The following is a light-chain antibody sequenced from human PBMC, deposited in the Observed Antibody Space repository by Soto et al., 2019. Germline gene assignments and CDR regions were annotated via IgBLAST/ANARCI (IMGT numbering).Light chain of an antibody. J-gene: IGKJ5*01. CDR2: WAS. CDR3: QQYDNLPIT. CDR1: QSLLANCNNKNC. V-gene: IGKV4-1*01. Sequence: DIVMTQSPDSLAVSLGERATINCKSSQSLLANCNNKNCLAWYQHKPGQPPKMLILWASTRESGVPDRFSGSGSGTDFTLTISSLQAEDAAVYYCQQYDNLPITFGQGTRLEIK.